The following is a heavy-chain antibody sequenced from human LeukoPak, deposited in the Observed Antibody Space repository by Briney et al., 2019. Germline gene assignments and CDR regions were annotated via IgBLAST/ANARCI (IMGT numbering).Heavy chain of an antibody. Sequence: PGRSLRLSCAASGFTFRSYGMHWVRQAPGKGLEWVAVIWYDGNRKYYADSVKGRFTISRDNSKNTLYLQMDSLRAEDTAVYYCARGMAERDYWGQGTLVTVSS. CDR1: GFTFRSYG. D-gene: IGHD5-24*01. CDR2: IWYDGNRK. CDR3: ARGMAERDY. J-gene: IGHJ4*02. V-gene: IGHV3-33*01.